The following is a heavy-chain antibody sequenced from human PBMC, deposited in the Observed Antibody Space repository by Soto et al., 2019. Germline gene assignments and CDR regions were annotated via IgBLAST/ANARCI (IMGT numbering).Heavy chain of an antibody. CDR3: ATDPLGYAEMVIDY. D-gene: IGHD5-12*01. J-gene: IGHJ4*02. CDR2: FDPEDGET. V-gene: IGHV1-24*01. CDR1: GYTLTELS. Sequence: ASVKVSCKVSGYTLTELSMHWVRQAPGKGLEWMGGFDPEDGETIYAQKFQGRVTMTEDTSTDTAYMELSSLRSEDTAVYYCATDPLGYAEMVIDYWGQGPLVTVPS.